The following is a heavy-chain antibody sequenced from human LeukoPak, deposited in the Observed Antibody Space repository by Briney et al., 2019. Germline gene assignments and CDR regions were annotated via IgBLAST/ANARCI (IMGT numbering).Heavy chain of an antibody. CDR3: ARVRRDGYNLIDY. Sequence: SETLSLTCAVYGGSFSGYYWSWIRQPPGKGLEWIGEINHSGSTNYNPSLKSRVTISVDTSKNQFSLKLSSVTAAGTAVYYCARVRRDGYNLIDYWGQGTLVTVSS. CDR2: INHSGST. V-gene: IGHV4-34*01. D-gene: IGHD5-24*01. CDR1: GGSFSGYY. J-gene: IGHJ4*02.